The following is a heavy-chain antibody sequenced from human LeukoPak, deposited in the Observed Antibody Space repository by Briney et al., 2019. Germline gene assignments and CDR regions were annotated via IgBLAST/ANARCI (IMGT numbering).Heavy chain of an antibody. D-gene: IGHD6-19*01. Sequence: PSETLSLTCTVSGGSISSSSYYWGWIRQPPGKGLEWIGYIYYSGSTKYNPSLKTQVTISVDTSKNQLSLKLSSVTAADTAVYYCARVMAVRGWDRDGAFDIWGQGTMVTVSS. CDR1: GGSISSSSYY. V-gene: IGHV4-61*05. CDR3: ARVMAVRGWDRDGAFDI. CDR2: IYYSGST. J-gene: IGHJ3*02.